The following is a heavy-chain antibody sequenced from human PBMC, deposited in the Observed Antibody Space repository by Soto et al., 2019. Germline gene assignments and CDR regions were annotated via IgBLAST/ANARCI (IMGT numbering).Heavy chain of an antibody. D-gene: IGHD3-16*01. Sequence: QVQLQESGPGLVKPSQTLSLTCDVSRGSVSSGDYYWTWIRQPPGKGLEWIGYIYHSGNTYYNPSLKSRLTTSLDTSKNQFSLKLSSVNAADTAVYYCSRKSGSAYYFDSWGQGTLVTVSS. CDR2: IYHSGNT. CDR1: RGSVSSGDYY. V-gene: IGHV4-30-4*01. CDR3: SRKSGSAYYFDS. J-gene: IGHJ4*02.